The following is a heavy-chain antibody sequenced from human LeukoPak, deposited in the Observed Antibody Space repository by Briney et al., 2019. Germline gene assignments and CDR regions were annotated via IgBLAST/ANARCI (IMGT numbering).Heavy chain of an antibody. Sequence: PSETLSLTCTVSGGSISSSSYYWGWIRQPPGKGLEWIGSIYYSGSTYYNPSLKSRVTISVDTSKNQFSLKLSSVTAADTAVYYCARGSSGYYDNYYYYYMGVWGKGTTVTVSS. V-gene: IGHV4-39*07. CDR2: IYYSGST. CDR1: GGSISSSSYY. CDR3: ARGSSGYYDNYYYYYMGV. J-gene: IGHJ6*03. D-gene: IGHD3-22*01.